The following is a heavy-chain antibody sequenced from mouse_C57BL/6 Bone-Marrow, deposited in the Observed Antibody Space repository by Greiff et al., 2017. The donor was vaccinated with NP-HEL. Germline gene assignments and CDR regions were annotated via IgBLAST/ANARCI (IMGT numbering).Heavy chain of an antibody. CDR1: GYTFTDYY. CDR3: ARNYGKDYYAMDY. J-gene: IGHJ4*01. V-gene: IGHV1-26*01. Sequence: EVQVVESGPELVKPGASVKISCKASGYTFTDYYMNWVKQSHGKSLEWIGDINPNNGGTSYNQKFKGKATLTVDKSSSTAYMELRSLTSEDSAVYYCARNYGKDYYAMDYWGQGTSVTVSS. CDR2: INPNNGGT. D-gene: IGHD1-1*01.